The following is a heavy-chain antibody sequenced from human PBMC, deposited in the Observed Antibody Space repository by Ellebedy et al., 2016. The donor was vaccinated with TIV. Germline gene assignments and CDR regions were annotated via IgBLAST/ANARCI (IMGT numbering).Heavy chain of an antibody. CDR2: INPSGGRT. J-gene: IGHJ5*02. CDR3: ARDSTSGASASFRFDP. D-gene: IGHD6-19*01. V-gene: IGHV1-46*02. Sequence: AASVKVSCKTSGYTFNSYYMNWVRQAPGQGLEWMGMINPSGGRTSYAQKFQGRITMTTDSSTSTVYMELSSLRSEDTAVYYCARDSTSGASASFRFDPWGQGTLVIVSS. CDR1: GYTFNSYY.